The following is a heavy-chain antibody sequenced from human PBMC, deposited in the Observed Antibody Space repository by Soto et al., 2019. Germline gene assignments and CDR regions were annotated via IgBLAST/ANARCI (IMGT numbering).Heavy chain of an antibody. J-gene: IGHJ6*02. CDR3: ARDTSGSGGYGMDV. Sequence: QVQLQESGPGLVKPSQTLSLTCTVSGGSISSGDYWWSWIRQPPGKGLEWIGYIYYRGSTYYKPSLKSRVTISVDTSKNQFSLKLSSVTAGDTAVYYCARDTSGSGGYGMDVWGQGTTVTVSS. CDR1: GGSISSGDYW. D-gene: IGHD3-10*01. CDR2: IYYRGST. V-gene: IGHV4-30-4*01.